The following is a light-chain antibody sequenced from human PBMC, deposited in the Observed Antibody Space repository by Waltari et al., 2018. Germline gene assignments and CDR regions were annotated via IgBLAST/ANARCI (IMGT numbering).Light chain of an antibody. CDR1: NFKVGSNV. Sequence: QSVLTQPPSASGTPGQRVTISCSGSNFKVGSNVVNWYQQLPGTAPKLLIYGNNQRPSGVPDRFSGSKSGTSASLAISGLQSDDEADYHCATWDGSLNAVVFGGGTKLTVL. CDR3: ATWDGSLNAVV. V-gene: IGLV1-44*01. J-gene: IGLJ2*01. CDR2: GNN.